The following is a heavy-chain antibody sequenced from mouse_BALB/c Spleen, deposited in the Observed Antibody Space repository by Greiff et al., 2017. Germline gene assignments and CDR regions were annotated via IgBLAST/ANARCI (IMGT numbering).Heavy chain of an antibody. CDR2: ISSGGSYT. Sequence: EVQGVESGGGLVKPGGSLKLSCAASGFTFSSYAMSWVRQSPEKRLEWVAEISSGGSYTYYPDTVTGRFTISRDNAKNTLYLEMSSLRSEDTAMYYCARGGWDYDYAMDYWGQGTSVTVSS. CDR1: GFTFSSYA. J-gene: IGHJ4*01. V-gene: IGHV5-9-4*01. CDR3: ARGGWDYDYAMDY. D-gene: IGHD2-4*01.